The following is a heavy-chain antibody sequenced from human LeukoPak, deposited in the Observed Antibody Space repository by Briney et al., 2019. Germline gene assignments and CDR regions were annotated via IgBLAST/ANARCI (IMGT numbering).Heavy chain of an antibody. CDR1: GFTFSSYW. CDR2: IKQDGSEK. V-gene: IGHV3-7*01. J-gene: IGHJ6*03. Sequence: GGSLRLSCAASGFTFSSYWMSWVRQAPGKGLEWVANIKQDGSEKYYVDSVKGRFTISRDNAKNSLYLQMNSLRAEDTAVYYCARDKRELVKDYYYYYMDVWGKGTTVTVSS. D-gene: IGHD1-26*01. CDR3: ARDKRELVKDYYYYYMDV.